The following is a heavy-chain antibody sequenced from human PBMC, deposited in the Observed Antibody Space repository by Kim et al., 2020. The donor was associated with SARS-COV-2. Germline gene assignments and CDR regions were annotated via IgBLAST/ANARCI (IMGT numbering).Heavy chain of an antibody. D-gene: IGHD6-13*01. CDR3: ARDDSSSWGGPADY. Sequence: GGSLRLSCAASGFTFSSYGMHWVRQAPGKGLEWVAVIWYDGSNKYYADSVKGRFTISRDNSKNTLYLQMNSLRAENTAVYYCARDDSSSWGGPADYWGQGTLVTVSS. J-gene: IGHJ4*02. CDR1: GFTFSSYG. V-gene: IGHV3-33*01. CDR2: IWYDGSNK.